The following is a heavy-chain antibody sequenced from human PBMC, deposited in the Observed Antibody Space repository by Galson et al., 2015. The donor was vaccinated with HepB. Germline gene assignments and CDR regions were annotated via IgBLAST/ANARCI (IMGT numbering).Heavy chain of an antibody. CDR3: ARGALVVAVGATQNNWFDP. Sequence: SVKVSCKASGYTFSTYSITWVRQAPGQGLEWVGWISPHNRDTNYAQNFQGRVTMTTDTSTSTAYMELRSLRSDDTAVYYCARGALVVAVGATQNNWFDPWGRGTLVTVSP. CDR2: ISPHNRDT. CDR1: GYTFSTYS. J-gene: IGHJ5*02. D-gene: IGHD2-15*01. V-gene: IGHV1-18*01.